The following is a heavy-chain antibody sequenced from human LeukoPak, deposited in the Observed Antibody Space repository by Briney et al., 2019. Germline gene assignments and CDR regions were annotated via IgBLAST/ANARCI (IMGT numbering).Heavy chain of an antibody. Sequence: PSETLSLTCTVSGGSISSGDYYWSWIRQPPGKGLEWIGYIYYSGSTYYNPSLKSRVTISVDTSKNQFSLKLSSVTAADTAVYYCARGGTTVTTLNWFGPWGKGTLVTVSS. CDR2: IYYSGST. CDR3: ARGGTTVTTLNWFGP. D-gene: IGHD4-17*01. V-gene: IGHV4-30-4*08. CDR1: GGSISSGDYY. J-gene: IGHJ5*02.